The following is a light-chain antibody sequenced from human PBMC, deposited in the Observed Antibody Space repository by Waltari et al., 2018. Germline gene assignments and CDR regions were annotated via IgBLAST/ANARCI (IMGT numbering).Light chain of an antibody. Sequence: DVVLTQSPLFLAVTPGQSVSLSCTSSQSLLYSDGNTFLTWFHQRPGQSPRRLIYDITSRASGVPARFSGSGSGTNFTLNIAGVEADDAGVYFCVQGTHWVTFGGGT. CDR2: DIT. J-gene: IGKJ4*01. CDR3: VQGTHWVT. CDR1: QSLLYSDGNTF. V-gene: IGKV2-30*01.